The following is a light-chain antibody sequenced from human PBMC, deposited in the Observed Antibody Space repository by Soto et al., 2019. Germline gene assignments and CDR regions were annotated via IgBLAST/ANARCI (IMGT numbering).Light chain of an antibody. CDR1: NSDVGAYKF. CDR3: CSDAGSYTWV. J-gene: IGLJ1*01. CDR2: DVT. V-gene: IGLV2-11*01. Sequence: QSALTQPRSVSGSPGQSVTISCTGSNSDVGAYKFVSWLQHNPGEAPKVMIYDVTQRPSVVPDRFSGTKSGNTASLTISGLQAEDEADYYCCSDAGSYTWVFGSGTKLTVL.